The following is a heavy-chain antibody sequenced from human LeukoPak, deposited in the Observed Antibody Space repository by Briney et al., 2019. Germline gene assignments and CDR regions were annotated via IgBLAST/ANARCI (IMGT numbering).Heavy chain of an antibody. CDR2: IDSSRKAI. V-gene: IGHV3-11*04. Sequence: AGGSLRLSCAVSGFTFSDYYMSWIRQAPGKGLEWISYIDSSRKAIYYADSVKGRFTISRDNAKNSLFLQMNSLRTEDTAVYYCARGLRQTIGYPLFGYWGQGALVTVSS. D-gene: IGHD5-18*01. CDR3: ARGLRQTIGYPLFGY. J-gene: IGHJ4*02. CDR1: GFTFSDYY.